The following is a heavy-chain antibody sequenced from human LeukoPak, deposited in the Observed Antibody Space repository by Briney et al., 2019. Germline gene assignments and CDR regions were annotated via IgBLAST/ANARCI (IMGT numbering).Heavy chain of an antibody. CDR1: GGTFSSYA. Sequence: SVKVSCKASGGTFSSYAISWVRQAPGQGLEWMGGIIPIFGTANYAQKFQGRVTITADESTSTAYMELSSLRSEDTAVYYCARAGEMATIIWYYFDYWGQGTLVTVSS. CDR2: IIPIFGTA. CDR3: ARAGEMATIIWYYFDY. J-gene: IGHJ4*02. D-gene: IGHD5-24*01. V-gene: IGHV1-69*13.